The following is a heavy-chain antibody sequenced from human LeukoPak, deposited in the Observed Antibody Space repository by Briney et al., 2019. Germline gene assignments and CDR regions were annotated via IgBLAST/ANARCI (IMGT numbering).Heavy chain of an antibody. D-gene: IGHD5-18*01. Sequence: GGSLRLSCAASGFTFSSYSMNWVRQAPGKGLEWVSYISSSSSTIYYADSVKGRFTISRDNAKNSLYLQMNSLRAEDTAVYYCATDLIAKDTAMPWDYWGQGTLVTVSS. CDR2: ISSSSSTI. CDR3: ATDLIAKDTAMPWDY. V-gene: IGHV3-48*01. J-gene: IGHJ4*02. CDR1: GFTFSSYS.